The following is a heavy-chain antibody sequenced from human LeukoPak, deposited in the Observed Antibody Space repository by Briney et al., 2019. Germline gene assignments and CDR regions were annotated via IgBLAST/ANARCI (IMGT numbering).Heavy chain of an antibody. CDR2: IYSGGST. CDR1: GFTVSSNY. CDR3: ARDRGIAVAGDAFDI. V-gene: IGHV3-53*01. J-gene: IGHJ3*02. Sequence: PGRSLRLSCAASGFTVSSNYMSWVRQAPGKGLEWVSVIYSGGSTYYADSVKGRFTISRDNSKNTLYLQMNSLRAEDTAVYYCARDRGIAVAGDAFDIWGQGTMVTVSS. D-gene: IGHD6-19*01.